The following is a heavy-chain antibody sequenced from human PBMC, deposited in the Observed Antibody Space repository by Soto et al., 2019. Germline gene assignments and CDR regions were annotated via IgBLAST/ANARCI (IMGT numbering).Heavy chain of an antibody. J-gene: IGHJ4*02. CDR2: ISGSGGST. Sequence: GGSLRLSCAASGFTFGSYAMSWVRQAPGKGLEWVSAISGSGGSTYYADSVKGRFTISRDNSKNTLYLQMNSLRAEDTAVYYCARSLTTVTEFDYWGQGALVTVSS. V-gene: IGHV3-23*01. CDR1: GFTFGSYA. CDR3: ARSLTTVTEFDY. D-gene: IGHD4-17*01.